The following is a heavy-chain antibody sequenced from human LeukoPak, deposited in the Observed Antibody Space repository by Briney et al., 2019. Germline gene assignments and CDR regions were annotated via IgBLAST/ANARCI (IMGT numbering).Heavy chain of an antibody. J-gene: IGHJ5*02. CDR3: AGDKETTGNGRPNWFDP. CDR1: GYSISSGYY. Sequence: SETLSLTCAVSGYSISSGYYWGLIQQPPGKVLQWIGSIFQRGYSYYNPSLKSRVTISVDTSRNQFSLKLSSVTAADTAVYYCAGDKETTGNGRPNWFDPWGQGTLVTVSS. CDR2: IFQRGYS. D-gene: IGHD1-1*01. V-gene: IGHV4-38-2*01.